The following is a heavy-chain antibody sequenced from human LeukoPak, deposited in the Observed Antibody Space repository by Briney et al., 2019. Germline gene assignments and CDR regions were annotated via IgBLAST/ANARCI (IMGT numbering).Heavy chain of an antibody. J-gene: IGHJ4*02. CDR2: IIPIFGTA. V-gene: IGHV1-69*06. Sequence: SVKVSCKASGGTFSSYAISWVRQAPGQGLEWMGGIIPIFGTANYAQKFQGRVTMTEDTSTDTAYMELSSLRSEDTAVYYCLNYDSRRLIDYWGQGTLVTVSS. D-gene: IGHD3-22*01. CDR3: LNYDSRRLIDY. CDR1: GGTFSSYA.